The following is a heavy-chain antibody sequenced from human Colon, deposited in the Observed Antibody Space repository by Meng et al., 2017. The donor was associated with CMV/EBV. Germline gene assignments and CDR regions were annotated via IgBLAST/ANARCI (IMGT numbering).Heavy chain of an antibody. Sequence: VKVSCKASGYTFTSYDINWVRQATGQGLEWMGWMNPNSGNTGYAQKFQGRVTMTRNTSISTAYMELSSLRSEDTAVYYCARAHSSGWYGYYYGMDVWGQGTTVTVSS. D-gene: IGHD6-19*01. CDR1: GYTFTSYD. J-gene: IGHJ6*02. CDR2: MNPNSGNT. V-gene: IGHV1-8*01. CDR3: ARAHSSGWYGYYYGMDV.